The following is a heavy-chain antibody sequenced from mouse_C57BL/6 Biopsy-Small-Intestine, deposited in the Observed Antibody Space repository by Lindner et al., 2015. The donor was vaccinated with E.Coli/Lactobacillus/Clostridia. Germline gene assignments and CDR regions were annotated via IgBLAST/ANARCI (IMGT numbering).Heavy chain of an antibody. J-gene: IGHJ3*01. CDR1: GYSFTGYN. Sequence: QESGPELVKPGASVKMSCKASGYSFTGYNMHWVKQSHGKSLEWIGYIDPYNGATSYNQKFKGKATLTVDKSSSTAYMQLNSLTSEDSAVYYCASYSNYWFAYWGQGTLVTVSA. V-gene: IGHV1S135*01. CDR2: IDPYNGAT. CDR3: ASYSNYWFAY. D-gene: IGHD2-5*01.